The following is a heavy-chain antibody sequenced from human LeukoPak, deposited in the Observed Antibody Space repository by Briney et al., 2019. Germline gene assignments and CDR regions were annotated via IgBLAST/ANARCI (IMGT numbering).Heavy chain of an antibody. CDR3: ATPAVPYYYYYGMDV. Sequence: GGSLKISCKGSGYIFTSYWIGWVRQMPGKGLEGMGIIYPGDSDTRYSPSFQGRVTISADKSISTAYLQWSSLKASDTAMYYCATPAVPYYYYYGMDVWGQGTTVTVSS. CDR2: IYPGDSDT. D-gene: IGHD4-17*01. CDR1: GYIFTSYW. J-gene: IGHJ6*02. V-gene: IGHV5-51*01.